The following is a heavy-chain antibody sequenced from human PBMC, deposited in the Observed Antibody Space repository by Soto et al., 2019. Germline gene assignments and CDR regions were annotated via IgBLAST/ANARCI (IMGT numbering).Heavy chain of an antibody. CDR1: GYTFTVYY. CDR3: ARSIVVVTATAFDI. V-gene: IGHV1-2*04. D-gene: IGHD2-2*01. J-gene: IGHJ3*02. CDR2: INPNSGGT. Sequence: RPPVKVSCKASGYTFTVYYMHWVRQAPGQGLEWMGWINPNSGGTNYAQKFQGWVTMTRDTSISTAYMELSRLRSDDTAVYYCARSIVVVTATAFDIWGQGTMVTVSS.